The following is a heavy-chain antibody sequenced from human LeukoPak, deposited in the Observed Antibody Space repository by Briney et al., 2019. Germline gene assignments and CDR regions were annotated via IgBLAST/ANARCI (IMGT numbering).Heavy chain of an antibody. CDR2: IKPDGSET. J-gene: IGHJ4*02. CDR1: GFSFSDSW. Sequence: PGGSLRLSCGASGFSFSDSWMSWVRQPPGKGPEWVASIKPDGSETYTVDAVQGRFIISRDNSKNTLYLQMNSLRAEDTAVYYCVKDSSSSWFGGDSKWGQGTLVTVSS. V-gene: IGHV3-7*01. D-gene: IGHD6-13*01. CDR3: VKDSSSSWFGGDSK.